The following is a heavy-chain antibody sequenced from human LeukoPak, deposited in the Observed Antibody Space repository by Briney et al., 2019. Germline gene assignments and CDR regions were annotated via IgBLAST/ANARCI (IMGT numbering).Heavy chain of an antibody. CDR1: GFTFSSYG. J-gene: IGHJ4*02. CDR2: VWYDGSNK. D-gene: IGHD6-19*01. V-gene: IGHV3-33*01. CDR3: ARDKEAVAVYYFDY. Sequence: GGSLRLSCAASGFTFSSYGMLWVRQAPGKGLEWVAVVWYDGSNKYYADSVKGRFTISRDNSKNTLYLQMNSLRAEDTAVYYCARDKEAVAVYYFDYWGQGTLVTVSS.